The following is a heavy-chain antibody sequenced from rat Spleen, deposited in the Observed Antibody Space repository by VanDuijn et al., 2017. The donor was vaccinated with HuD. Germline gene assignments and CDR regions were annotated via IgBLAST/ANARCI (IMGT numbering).Heavy chain of an antibody. D-gene: IGHD1-4*01. V-gene: IGHV5-20*01. Sequence: EGQLVESGGGLVEPGRSLKLSCAASGLSFSNYDMAWVRQAPTKGLEWVASISYDGTATYYRDSVKGRFTISRDNAKSSLYLQMDSLRSEDTATYYCTSEPGYNSYFAYWGQGVMVTVSS. J-gene: IGHJ2*01. CDR1: GLSFSNYD. CDR2: ISYDGTAT. CDR3: TSEPGYNSYFAY.